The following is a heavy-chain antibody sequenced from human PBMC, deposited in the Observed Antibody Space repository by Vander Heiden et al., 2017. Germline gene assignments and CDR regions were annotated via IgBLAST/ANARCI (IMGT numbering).Heavy chain of an antibody. J-gene: IGHJ6*02. CDR3: ARLPYDYVWGSAFYGMDV. Sequence: QVQLVQSGAEVKKPGASVKVSCKASGYTFTSYDINWVRQATGQGLEWMGWMNPNSGNTGYAQKFQGRVTMTRNTSISTAYMELSSLRSEDTAMYYCARLPYDYVWGSAFYGMDVWGQGTTVTVSS. CDR1: GYTFTSYD. V-gene: IGHV1-8*01. CDR2: MNPNSGNT. D-gene: IGHD3-16*01.